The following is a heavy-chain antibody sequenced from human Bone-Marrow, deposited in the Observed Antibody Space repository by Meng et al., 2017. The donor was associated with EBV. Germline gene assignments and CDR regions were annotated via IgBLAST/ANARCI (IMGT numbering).Heavy chain of an antibody. V-gene: IGHV4-61*01. CDR2: IYDGGTT. Sequence: VPLQESGPGLVKPSGTLSLTCTVSGASVSGGTFHWSWIRQPPGKELEWIGYIYDGGTTIYNPSLKSRVTIFLDTSRNQFSLGLRSVTTADTAVYYCAKSSSSTPGVVDSWGQGTLVTVSS. D-gene: IGHD6-6*01. CDR1: GASVSGGTFH. CDR3: AKSSSSTPGVVDS. J-gene: IGHJ4*02.